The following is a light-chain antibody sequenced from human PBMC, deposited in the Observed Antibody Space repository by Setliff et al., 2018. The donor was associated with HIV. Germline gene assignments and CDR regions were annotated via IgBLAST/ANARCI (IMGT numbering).Light chain of an antibody. CDR1: SSDVGGYNY. CDR3: SSYTSSSTFYV. V-gene: IGLV2-14*01. Sequence: VLTQPASVSGSPGQSITISCTGTSSDVGGYNYVSWYQQHPGKAPKLMIYEVSNRPSGVSNRFSGSKSGNTASLTISGLQAEDEADYYCSSYTSSSTFYVFGTWTKVTVL. J-gene: IGLJ1*01. CDR2: EVS.